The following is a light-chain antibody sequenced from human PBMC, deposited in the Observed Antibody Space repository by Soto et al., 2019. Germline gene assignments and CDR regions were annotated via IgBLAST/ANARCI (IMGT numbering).Light chain of an antibody. CDR3: SSYTSSSTYV. V-gene: IGLV2-14*01. J-gene: IGLJ1*01. Sequence: QSALTQPTSVSGSPGQSITISCTGTRSYVGGYNYVYWHQQHPGKAPKLMIYDVTNRPSGVSDRFSGSKPGNTASLTISGLQAEDEADYYCSSYTSSSTYVFGAGTKVTVL. CDR2: DVT. CDR1: RSYVGGYNY.